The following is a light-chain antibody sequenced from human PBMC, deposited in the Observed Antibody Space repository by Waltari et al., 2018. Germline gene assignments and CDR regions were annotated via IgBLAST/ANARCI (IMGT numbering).Light chain of an antibody. CDR3: QTGGHGTWV. CDR2: VNSAGSH. V-gene: IGLV4-69*01. Sequence: QLVLTQSPSASASLGASVKLTCTPSSGHSSNVIAWLQQQPEKGPRYLMKVNSAGSHSKGDKIPDRFSGSSSGAEHFLTISSLQSEDEADYYCQTGGHGTWVFGGGTKLTVL. J-gene: IGLJ3*02. CDR1: SGHSSNV.